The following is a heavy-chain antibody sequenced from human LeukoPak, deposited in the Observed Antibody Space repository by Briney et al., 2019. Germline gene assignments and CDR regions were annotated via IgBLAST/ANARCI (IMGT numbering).Heavy chain of an antibody. Sequence: GGSLRLSCAASGFTVSSYAMSWVRQAPGKGLEWVSAISGSGGSTYYADSVKGRFTISRDNSKNTLYLQMNSLRAEDTAVYYCAKAEDFWSGYNYWGQGTLVTVSS. D-gene: IGHD3-3*01. V-gene: IGHV3-23*01. CDR2: ISGSGGST. J-gene: IGHJ4*02. CDR3: AKAEDFWSGYNY. CDR1: GFTVSSYA.